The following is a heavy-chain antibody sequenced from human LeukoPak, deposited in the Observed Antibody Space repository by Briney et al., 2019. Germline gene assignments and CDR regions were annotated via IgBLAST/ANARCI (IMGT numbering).Heavy chain of an antibody. J-gene: IGHJ6*03. CDR1: VFTFSSYG. CDR2: IWYDGSNK. D-gene: IGHD2-2*01. Sequence: GRPLRLSCAASVFTFSSYGMHWVREAPGKGLERVAVIWYDGSNKYYADSVKGRFTISRDNSKSTLYLQMNSLRAEDTAVYYCATSQGGVPAARSYYYYMDVWGKGTTVTVSS. CDR3: ATSQGGVPAARSYYYYMDV. V-gene: IGHV3-33*01.